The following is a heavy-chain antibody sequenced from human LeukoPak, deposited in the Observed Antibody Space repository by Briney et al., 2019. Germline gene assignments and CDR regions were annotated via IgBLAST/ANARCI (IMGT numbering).Heavy chain of an antibody. V-gene: IGHV4-34*01. Sequence: PSETLSLTCAVYGGSFSGYYWSWIRQPPRKGLEWIGEINHSGSTNYNPSLKSRVTISVDTSKNQFSLKLSSVTAADTAVYYCARALYYYGSGSYYRYYGMDVWGQGTTVTVSS. D-gene: IGHD3-10*01. CDR2: INHSGST. CDR1: GGSFSGYY. J-gene: IGHJ6*02. CDR3: ARALYYYGSGSYYRYYGMDV.